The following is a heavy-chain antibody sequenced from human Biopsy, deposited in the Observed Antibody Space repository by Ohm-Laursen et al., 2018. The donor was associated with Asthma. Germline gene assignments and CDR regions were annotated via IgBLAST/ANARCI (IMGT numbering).Heavy chain of an antibody. J-gene: IGHJ6*02. V-gene: IGHV1-69*13. CDR1: GDSFSNYA. CDR2: IIPIFGTA. Sequence: EASVKVSCKASGDSFSNYAISWVRQAPGQGLEWMGGIIPIFGTANYAQKFQGRVTITADESTSTAYMELSSLRSEDTAVYYCAESDYYGSGYYYGMDVWGQGTTVTVSS. D-gene: IGHD3-10*01. CDR3: AESDYYGSGYYYGMDV.